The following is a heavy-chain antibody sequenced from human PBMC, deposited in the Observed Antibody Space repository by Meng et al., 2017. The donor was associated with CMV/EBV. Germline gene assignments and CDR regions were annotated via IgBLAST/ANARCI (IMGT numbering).Heavy chain of an antibody. V-gene: IGHV1-8*03. CDR1: GYTFTSYD. D-gene: IGHD3-3*01. J-gene: IGHJ5*02. CDR2: MNPNSGNT. Sequence: ASVKVSCKASGYTFTSYDINWVRQATGQGLEWMGWMNPNSGNTGYAQKFQGRVTITRNTSISTAYMELSSLRSEDTAVYYCARGFNDFWSGDYYNWFDPWGQGTLVTVSS. CDR3: ARGFNDFWSGDYYNWFDP.